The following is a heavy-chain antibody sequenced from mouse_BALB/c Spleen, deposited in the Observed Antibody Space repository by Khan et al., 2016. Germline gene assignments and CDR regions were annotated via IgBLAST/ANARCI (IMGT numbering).Heavy chain of an antibody. CDR1: GYTFSSYW. V-gene: IGHV1-9*01. Sequence: QVQLKESGAELMKPGASVKISCRATGYTFSSYWIEWIKQRPGHGLEWIGQILPGSGSTHYNENFKGKATFTAATSSNTVYMQLSSLTSEDSAVYYCARNWAVDYWGQGTTLTVSS. J-gene: IGHJ2*01. CDR3: ARNWAVDY. D-gene: IGHD4-1*01. CDR2: ILPGSGST.